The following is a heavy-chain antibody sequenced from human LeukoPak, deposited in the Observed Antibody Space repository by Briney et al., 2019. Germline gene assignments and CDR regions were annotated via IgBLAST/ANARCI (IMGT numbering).Heavy chain of an antibody. Sequence: ASVKVSCKASGYTFTSYAMHWVRQAPGQRLERMGWINAGNGNTKYSQKFQGRVTITRDTSASAAYMELSSLRSEDTAVYYCARDLGSPWAYFDYWGQGTLVTVSS. CDR3: ARDLGSPWAYFDY. D-gene: IGHD7-27*01. V-gene: IGHV1-3*01. CDR1: GYTFTSYA. CDR2: INAGNGNT. J-gene: IGHJ4*02.